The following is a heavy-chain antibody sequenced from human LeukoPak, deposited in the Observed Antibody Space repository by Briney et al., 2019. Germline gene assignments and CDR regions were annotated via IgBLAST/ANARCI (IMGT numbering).Heavy chain of an antibody. CDR1: GFTFSTYG. CDR3: AKDSNIGVVLAAFDI. V-gene: IGHV3-23*01. Sequence: PGGSLRLSCAASGFTFSTYGMSWVRQAPGKGLEWVSTISDSGGSTYYADSVKGRFTISRDNSKNTVYRQMNSLRAEDTAVYYCAKDSNIGVVLAAFDIWGQGTMVTVFS. D-gene: IGHD3-22*01. CDR2: ISDSGGST. J-gene: IGHJ3*02.